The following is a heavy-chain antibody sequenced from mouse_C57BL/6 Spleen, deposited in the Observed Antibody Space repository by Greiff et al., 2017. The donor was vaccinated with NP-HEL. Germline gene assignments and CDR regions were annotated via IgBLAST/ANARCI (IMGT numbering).Heavy chain of an antibody. V-gene: IGHV1-80*01. CDR1: GYAFSSYW. CDR2: IYPGDGDT. Sequence: QVQLKESGAELVKPGASVKISCKASGYAFSSYWMNWVKQRPGKGLEWIGQIYPGDGDTNYNGKFKGKATLTADKSSSTAYMQLSSLTSEDSAVYFCASSGLGRNYAMDYWGQGTSVTVSS. CDR3: ASSGLGRNYAMDY. D-gene: IGHD3-1*01. J-gene: IGHJ4*01.